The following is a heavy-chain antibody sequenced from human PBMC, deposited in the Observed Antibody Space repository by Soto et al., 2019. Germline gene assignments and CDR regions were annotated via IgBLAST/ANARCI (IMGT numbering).Heavy chain of an antibody. CDR1: GFTFSSYG. D-gene: IGHD2-2*01. Sequence: QVQLVESGGGVVQPGRSLRLSCAASGFTFSSYGMHWVRQAPGKGLEWVAVIWYDGSNKYYADSVKGRFTISRDNSKNTLYLQMNSLRAEDTAVYYCARGGCSSTSCYYYYYYRDVWRKGTTVTVSS. V-gene: IGHV3-33*01. CDR3: ARGGCSSTSCYYYYYYRDV. CDR2: IWYDGSNK. J-gene: IGHJ6*03.